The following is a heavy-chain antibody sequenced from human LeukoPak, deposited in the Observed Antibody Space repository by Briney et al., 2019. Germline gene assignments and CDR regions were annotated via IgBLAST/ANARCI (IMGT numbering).Heavy chain of an antibody. Sequence: GGSLRLSCAASGFTFSSYAMSWVRQAPGKGMEWASGISGSGSNTYYADSVKGRFTISRDTSKNTLYLQMNSLRAEDTAVYFCAKSGVGGVKYYFDYCGQGTLVTVSS. V-gene: IGHV3-23*01. J-gene: IGHJ4*02. CDR1: GFTFSSYA. CDR2: ISGSGSNT. D-gene: IGHD2-8*02. CDR3: AKSGVGGVKYYFDY.